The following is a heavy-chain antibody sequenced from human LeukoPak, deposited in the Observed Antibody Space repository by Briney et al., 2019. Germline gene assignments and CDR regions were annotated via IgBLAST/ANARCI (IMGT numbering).Heavy chain of an antibody. D-gene: IGHD3-22*01. Sequence: GGSLRLSCAASGFTFSSYAMTWVRQAPGKGLEWVSGISGSGGSTYYADSVKGRFTISRDNSRNTLYVQMNSLRAEDTAVYYCAKSDYYDSSGYYYGSDYWGQGTLVTVSS. CDR1: GFTFSSYA. V-gene: IGHV3-23*01. J-gene: IGHJ4*02. CDR3: AKSDYYDSSGYYYGSDY. CDR2: ISGSGGST.